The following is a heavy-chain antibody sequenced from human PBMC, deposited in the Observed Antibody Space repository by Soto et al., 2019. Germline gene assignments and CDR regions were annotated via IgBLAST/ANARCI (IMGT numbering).Heavy chain of an antibody. D-gene: IGHD2-15*01. CDR3: ARAQWDIVVVVAASKGAFDI. CDR1: GGSFSGYY. Sequence: QVQLQQWGAGLLKPSETLSLTCAVYGGSFSGYYWSWIRQPPGKGLEWIGEINHSGSTNYNPSLKSRVTISVDTSKNRFSLKLSSVTAADTAVYYCARAQWDIVVVVAASKGAFDIWGQGTMVTVSS. J-gene: IGHJ3*02. V-gene: IGHV4-34*01. CDR2: INHSGST.